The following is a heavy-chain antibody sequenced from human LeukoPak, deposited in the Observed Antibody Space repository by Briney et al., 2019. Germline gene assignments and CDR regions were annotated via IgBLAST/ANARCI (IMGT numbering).Heavy chain of an antibody. CDR2: IYYSGST. V-gene: IGHV4-39*01. Sequence: SESLSLTCTVSGDSISSSSYYWGWIRQPPGRGLEWIGTIYYSGSTYYNPSLKSRVTISVDTSKNQFSLNLISVAAADTAVYYCARQWVSDYYDNSGYYAIDYWGQGTLVTVSS. D-gene: IGHD3-22*01. CDR3: ARQWVSDYYDNSGYYAIDY. J-gene: IGHJ4*02. CDR1: GDSISSSSYY.